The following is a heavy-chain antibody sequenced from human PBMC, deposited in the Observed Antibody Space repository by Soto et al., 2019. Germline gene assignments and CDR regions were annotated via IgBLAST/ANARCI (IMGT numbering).Heavy chain of an antibody. CDR1: GYTLTELS. D-gene: IGHD2-2*01. CDR3: ATAGYCSSTSCSPPVFGY. Sequence: GASVKVSCKVSGYTLTELSMHWVRQAPGKGLEWMGGFDPEDGETIYAQKFQGRVTMTEDTSTDTAYMELSSLRSEDTAVYYCATAGYCSSTSCSPPVFGYWGQGTLVT. J-gene: IGHJ4*02. CDR2: FDPEDGET. V-gene: IGHV1-24*01.